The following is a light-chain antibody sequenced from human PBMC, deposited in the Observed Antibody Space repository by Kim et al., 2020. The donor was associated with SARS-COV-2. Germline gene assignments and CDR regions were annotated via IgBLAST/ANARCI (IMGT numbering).Light chain of an antibody. J-gene: IGLJ2*01. CDR1: KLGDKY. CDR2: QDS. Sequence: SYELTQPPSVSVSPGQTASITCSGDKLGDKYACWYQQKPGQSTVLVIYQDSKRPSGIPARFSGSNSGNTATLTISGTQAMDEADYYCQAWDSSTVVFGGGTQLTVL. CDR3: QAWDSSTVV. V-gene: IGLV3-1*01.